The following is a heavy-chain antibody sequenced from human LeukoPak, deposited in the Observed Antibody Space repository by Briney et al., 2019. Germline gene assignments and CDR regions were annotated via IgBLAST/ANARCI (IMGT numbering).Heavy chain of an antibody. CDR2: MDPNSGNT. D-gene: IGHD3-22*01. Sequence: EASVKVSCKASGYTFTSYDINWVRQAPGQGLEWMGWMDPNSGNTGYAQKFQGRVTMTRNTSINTAYMELSSLRSEDTAVYYCARVYSRRSSGYYYADYWGQGTLVTVSS. CDR3: ARVYSRRSSGYYYADY. V-gene: IGHV1-8*01. J-gene: IGHJ4*02. CDR1: GYTFTSYD.